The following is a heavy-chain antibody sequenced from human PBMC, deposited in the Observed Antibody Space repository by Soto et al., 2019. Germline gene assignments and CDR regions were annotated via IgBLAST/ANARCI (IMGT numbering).Heavy chain of an antibody. Sequence: SETLSDTWPFSCGSISSSNYYLGFLLQPPWKGLEWIGSIYYSGSTYYNPSLKSRVTISVDTSKNQFSLKLSSVTAADTAVYYCATQEVGGSYVYTFDTWGQGTLVTVSS. D-gene: IGHD1-26*01. CDR3: ATQEVGGSYVYTFDT. J-gene: IGHJ5*02. CDR2: IYYSGST. V-gene: IGHV4-39*01. CDR1: CGSISSSNYY.